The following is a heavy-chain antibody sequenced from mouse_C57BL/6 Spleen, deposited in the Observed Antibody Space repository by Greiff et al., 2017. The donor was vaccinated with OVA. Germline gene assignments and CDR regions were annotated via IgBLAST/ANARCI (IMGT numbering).Heavy chain of an antibody. D-gene: IGHD1-1*01. CDR1: GYTFTDYY. CDR2: INPNNGGT. J-gene: IGHJ2*01. CDR3: ARGYYYGYYFDN. V-gene: IGHV1-26*01. Sequence: VQLQQSGPELVKPGASVKISCKASGYTFTDYYMNWVKQSHGKSLEWIGDINPNNGGTSYNQKFKGKATLTVDKSSSTAYMELRSLTSEDSAVYYCARGYYYGYYFDNWGQSTTLTVSP.